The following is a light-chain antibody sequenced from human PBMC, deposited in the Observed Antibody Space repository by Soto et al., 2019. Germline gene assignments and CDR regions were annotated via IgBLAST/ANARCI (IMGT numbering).Light chain of an antibody. V-gene: IGKV1-39*01. CDR1: QTINSY. CDR2: TAS. Sequence: DIQLTQSPSSLSASVGDRVTITCLASQTINSYLNWYQQKPGKAPNLLIYTASNLQSGVPSRFSGSGSGTYFTLTISSLQPEDFATYYCHQSHRAPQTFGHGTKLQIK. CDR3: HQSHRAPQT. J-gene: IGKJ2*01.